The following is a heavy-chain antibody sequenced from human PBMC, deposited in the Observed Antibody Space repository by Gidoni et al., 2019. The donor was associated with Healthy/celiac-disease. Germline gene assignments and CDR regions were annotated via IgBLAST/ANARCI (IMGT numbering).Heavy chain of an antibody. Sequence: QVQLVESGGGVVQPGRSLRLSCEASGFTFSSYGMHWVRQAPGKGLEWVAVIWYDGSNKYYADSVKGRFTISRDNSKNTLYLQMNSLRAEDTAVYYCARGNGWRACGGDCYSDAFDIWGQGTMVTVSS. CDR2: IWYDGSNK. V-gene: IGHV3-33*01. CDR1: GFTFSSYG. D-gene: IGHD2-21*02. J-gene: IGHJ3*02. CDR3: ARGNGWRACGGDCYSDAFDI.